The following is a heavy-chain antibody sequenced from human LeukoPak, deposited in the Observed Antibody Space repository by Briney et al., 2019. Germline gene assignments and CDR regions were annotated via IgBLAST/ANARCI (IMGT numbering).Heavy chain of an antibody. CDR3: ARVVITGDFDY. CDR1: GGPISSGDYY. Sequence: SETLSLTCTVSGGPISSGDYYWSWIRQPPGTGLEWIGYIYYSGSTYYNPSLKSRVTISVDTSKNQFSLKLSSVTAADTAVYYCARVVITGDFDYWGQGTLVTVSS. D-gene: IGHD3-22*01. CDR2: IYYSGST. J-gene: IGHJ4*02. V-gene: IGHV4-30-4*01.